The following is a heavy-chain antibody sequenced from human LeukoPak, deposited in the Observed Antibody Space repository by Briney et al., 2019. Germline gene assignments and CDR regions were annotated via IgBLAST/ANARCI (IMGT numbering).Heavy chain of an antibody. CDR3: AKDEVGGSSFDY. V-gene: IGHV3-23*01. D-gene: IGHD6-13*01. CDR1: GFTFSSYA. J-gene: IGHJ4*02. CDR2: ISGSGGST. Sequence: GGSLRLSCAASGFTFSSYAMSWVRQAPGKGLEWVSAISGSGGSTYYADSMKGRFTISRDNSKNTLYLQMNSLRAEDTAVYYCAKDEVGGSSFDYWGQGTLVTVSS.